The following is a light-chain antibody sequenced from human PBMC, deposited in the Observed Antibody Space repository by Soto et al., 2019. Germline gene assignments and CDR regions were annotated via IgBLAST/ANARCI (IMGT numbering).Light chain of an antibody. J-gene: IGKJ1*01. CDR3: QQYNSYSWT. Sequence: EIVMTQSPATLSVAPGERVTLSCRASQGVSRKLAWYQHKSGQAPRLLISGASAGATGIPARFSGSGSGTEFTLTISILQAEDCATYYCQQYNSYSWTFGQGTKVEIK. CDR1: QGVSRK. CDR2: GAS. V-gene: IGKV3-15*01.